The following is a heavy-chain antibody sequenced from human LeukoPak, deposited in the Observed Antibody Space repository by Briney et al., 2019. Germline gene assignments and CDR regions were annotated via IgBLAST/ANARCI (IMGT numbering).Heavy chain of an antibody. D-gene: IGHD1-7*01. Sequence: PGGSLRLSCAASGFTFSSYAMHWVRQAPGKGLEWVALISYDGSEKYYADSVKGRFTISRDNSKNTLYLQMNSLRPEDSAVYYCARPETTSPSNWFDPWGQGTLVTVSS. CDR2: ISYDGSEK. CDR1: GFTFSSYA. CDR3: ARPETTSPSNWFDP. J-gene: IGHJ5*02. V-gene: IGHV3-30-3*01.